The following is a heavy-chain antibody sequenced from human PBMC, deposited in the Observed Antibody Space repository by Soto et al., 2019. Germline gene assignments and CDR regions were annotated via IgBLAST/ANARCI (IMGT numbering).Heavy chain of an antibody. J-gene: IGHJ6*02. CDR1: GFTFSSYA. V-gene: IGHV3-30-3*01. D-gene: IGHD3-3*01. CDR3: ARDMYYDFWSGYYTGGATYYSYGMDV. CDR2: ISYDGSNK. Sequence: GGSLRLSCAASGFTFSSYAMHWVRQAPGKGLEWVAVISYDGSNKYYADSVKGRFTISRDNSKNTLYLQMNSLRAEDTAVYYCARDMYYDFWSGYYTGGATYYSYGMDVWGQGTMVTVSS.